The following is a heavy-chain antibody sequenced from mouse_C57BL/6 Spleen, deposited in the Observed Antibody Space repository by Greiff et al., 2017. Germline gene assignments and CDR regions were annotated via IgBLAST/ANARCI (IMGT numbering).Heavy chain of an antibody. CDR1: GFSLTSYG. CDR3: ARNGGTYDYDEDWYFDV. CDR2: IWSGGST. V-gene: IGHV2-2*01. Sequence: QVQLKESGPGLVQPSQSLSITCTVSGFSLTSYGVHWVRQSPGKGLEWLGVIWSGGSTDYNAAFISRLSISKDNSKSQVFFKMNSLQADDTAIYYCARNGGTYDYDEDWYFDVWGTGTTVTVSS. D-gene: IGHD2-4*01. J-gene: IGHJ1*03.